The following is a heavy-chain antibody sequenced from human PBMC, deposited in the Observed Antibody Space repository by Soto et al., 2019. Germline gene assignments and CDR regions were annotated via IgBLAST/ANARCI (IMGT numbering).Heavy chain of an antibody. CDR2: IYYSGST. D-gene: IGHD4-4*01. CDR3: ARQADYSNYGGWFDP. V-gene: IGHV4-39*01. CDR1: GGSISSSSYY. J-gene: IGHJ5*02. Sequence: QLQLQESGPGLVKPSETLSLTCTVSGGSISSSSYYWGWIRQPPGKGLEWIGSIYYSGSTYYNPSLKSRVTRSVDTSKNQFSLKLSSVTAADTAVYYCARQADYSNYGGWFDPWGQGTLVTVSS.